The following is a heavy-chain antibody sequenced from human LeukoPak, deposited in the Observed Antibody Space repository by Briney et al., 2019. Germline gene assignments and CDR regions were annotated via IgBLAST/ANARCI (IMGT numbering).Heavy chain of an antibody. J-gene: IGHJ4*02. CDR1: GFTFSSYE. CDR3: ARRQIVGASGYFDY. V-gene: IGHV3-48*03. CDR2: ISSSGSTI. Sequence: GGSLRLSCAASGFTFSSYEMNWVRQAPGKGLECVSSISSSGSTIYYADSVKGRFTISRDNAKNSLYLQMNSLRAEDTAIYYCARRQIVGASGYFDYWGQGTLVTVSS. D-gene: IGHD1-26*01.